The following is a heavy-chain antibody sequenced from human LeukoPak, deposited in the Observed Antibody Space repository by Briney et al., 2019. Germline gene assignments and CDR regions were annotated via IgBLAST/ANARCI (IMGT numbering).Heavy chain of an antibody. CDR1: GGSISSYY. J-gene: IGHJ4*02. Sequence: SETLSLTCTVSGGSISSYYWSWIRQPPGKGLEWIGYIYYSGSTNHNPSLKSRVTISVDTSKNQFSLKLSSVTAADTAVYYCARDGGYCSGGSCYHQYYFDYWGQGTLVTVSS. CDR3: ARDGGYCSGGSCYHQYYFDY. CDR2: IYYSGST. V-gene: IGHV4-59*01. D-gene: IGHD2-15*01.